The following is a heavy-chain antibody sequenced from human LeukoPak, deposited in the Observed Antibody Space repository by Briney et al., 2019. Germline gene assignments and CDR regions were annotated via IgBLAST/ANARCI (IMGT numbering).Heavy chain of an antibody. Sequence: GGSLRLSCAASGFTFSGYRMSWVRQAPGKGLEWVANIKQDGSDKYYVDSVKGRFTISRDNAKSSLYLQMNSLRAEDTAVYYCARVLTSVTNWFDTWGQGTLVTVSS. CDR1: GFTFSGYR. J-gene: IGHJ5*02. CDR3: ARVLTSVTNWFDT. V-gene: IGHV3-7*05. D-gene: IGHD4-11*01. CDR2: IKQDGSDK.